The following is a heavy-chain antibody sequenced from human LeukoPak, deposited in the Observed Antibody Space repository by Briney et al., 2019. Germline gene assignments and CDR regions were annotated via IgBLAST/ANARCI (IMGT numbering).Heavy chain of an antibody. J-gene: IGHJ6*02. CDR2: INPSGGST. Sequence: ASVKVSCKASGYTFTSYYMHWARQAPGQGLEWMGIINPSGGSTSYAQKFQGRVTMTRDTSTSTVYMELSSLRSEDTAVYYCARRMDCSSTSCYGTYYYGMDVWGQGTTVTVSS. CDR1: GYTFTSYY. D-gene: IGHD2-2*01. CDR3: ARRMDCSSTSCYGTYYYGMDV. V-gene: IGHV1-46*01.